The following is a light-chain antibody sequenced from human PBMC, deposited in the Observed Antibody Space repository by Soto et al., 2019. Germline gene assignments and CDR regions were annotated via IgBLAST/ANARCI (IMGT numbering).Light chain of an antibody. CDR2: EVS. V-gene: IGLV2-14*01. J-gene: IGLJ3*02. CDR1: SSDVGGYDY. Sequence: ALSQPASVSGSPGQSITISCTGNSSDVGGYDYVSWYQHHPGKAPKLMIYEVSNRPSGVSNRFSGSKSGNTASLTISGLQAEDEADYYCSSYTSSSTWVFGGGTKLTVL. CDR3: SSYTSSSTWV.